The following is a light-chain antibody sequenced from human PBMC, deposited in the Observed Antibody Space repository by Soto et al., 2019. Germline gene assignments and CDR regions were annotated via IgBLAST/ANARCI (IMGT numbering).Light chain of an antibody. CDR1: QAISRS. J-gene: IGKJ3*01. V-gene: IGKV1-12*01. CDR3: PHDNSSPCA. Sequence: DIQMTQSPSSVSASVGDRVTITCRASQAISRSLSWYQQKPEEPPKLLIYAASILQSGVTSRFSGSGSGTDFTLTIARLEPDDFASYYGPHDNSSPCAVGPGAIV. CDR2: AAS.